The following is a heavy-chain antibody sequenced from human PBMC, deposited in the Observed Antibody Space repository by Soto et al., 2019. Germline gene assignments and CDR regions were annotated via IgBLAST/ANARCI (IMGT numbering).Heavy chain of an antibody. V-gene: IGHV4-34*01. Sequence: QVQLQQWGAGLLKPSETLSLTCAVYGGSFSGYYWSWIRQPPGKGLEWIGEINHSGSTNYNPSLKSRVTISVDTSKNQSSLKLSSVTAADTAVYYCARAWAHDYWGQGTLVTVSS. CDR1: GGSFSGYY. CDR3: ARAWAHDY. J-gene: IGHJ4*02. CDR2: INHSGST. D-gene: IGHD1-26*01.